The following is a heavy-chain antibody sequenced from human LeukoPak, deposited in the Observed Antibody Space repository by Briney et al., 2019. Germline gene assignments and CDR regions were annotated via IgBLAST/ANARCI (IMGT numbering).Heavy chain of an antibody. J-gene: IGHJ4*02. CDR1: GFTFSDYG. CDR3: AREKQSGGTPFDY. Sequence: GGSLRPSCAASGFTFSDYGMHWVRQAPGKGLEWVAVVGNDEKTKFYADLLKGRFTVSRDNSKNTVYLQMNSLRDEDTAVYYCAREKQSGGTPFDYWGQGSLVTVSS. D-gene: IGHD1-26*01. V-gene: IGHV3-30*12. CDR2: VGNDEKTK.